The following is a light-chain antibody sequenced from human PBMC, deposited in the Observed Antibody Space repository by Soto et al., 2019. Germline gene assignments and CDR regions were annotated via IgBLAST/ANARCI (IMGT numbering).Light chain of an antibody. CDR3: QQYGSSPRT. Sequence: EIVLTQSPGTLSLSPGERATLSCRASQSVSSSYLAWYQQKPGEAPRLLIYGASSRPTGIPERFSGSGSGTDFTLTISILEPEDFAVYYWQQYGSSPRTFGQGTKVEIK. CDR1: QSVSSSY. J-gene: IGKJ1*01. CDR2: GAS. V-gene: IGKV3-20*01.